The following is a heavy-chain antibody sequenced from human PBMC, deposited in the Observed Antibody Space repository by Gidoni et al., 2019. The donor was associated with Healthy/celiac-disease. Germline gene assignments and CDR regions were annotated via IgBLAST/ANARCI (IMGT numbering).Heavy chain of an antibody. CDR1: GFTFSSYS. CDR3: ARENTVTQPTHYYYGMDV. J-gene: IGHJ6*02. Sequence: EVQLVESGGGLVQPGGSLRLSCAASGFTFSSYSMNWVRQAPGKGLEWVSYSSSSSSTIYYADSVKGRFTISRDNAKNSLYLQMNSLRDEDTAVYYCARENTVTQPTHYYYGMDVWGQGTTVTVSS. CDR2: SSSSSSTI. D-gene: IGHD4-17*01. V-gene: IGHV3-48*02.